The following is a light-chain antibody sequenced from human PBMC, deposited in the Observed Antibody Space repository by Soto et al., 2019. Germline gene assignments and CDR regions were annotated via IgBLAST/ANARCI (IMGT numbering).Light chain of an antibody. CDR3: QQYGGSPRT. CDR2: GAS. J-gene: IGKJ1*01. V-gene: IGKV3-20*01. Sequence: EIVLTQSPGTLSLSPGEGATLSCRASQSVGGTFLAWYQQKGGQAPRLLIHGASNRATGIPDRFSGSGSGTDFPLTIPSLAPEDFSVYYCQQYGGSPRTFGQGTKVDIK. CDR1: QSVGGTF.